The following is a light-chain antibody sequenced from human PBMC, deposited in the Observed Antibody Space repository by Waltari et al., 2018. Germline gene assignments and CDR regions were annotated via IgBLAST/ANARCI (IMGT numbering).Light chain of an antibody. CDR2: DVS. CDR3: SSYTSSNTLG. J-gene: IGLJ1*01. CDR1: SSDVGGYNS. Sequence: QSALTQPASVSGSPGQSITISCTGTSSDVGGYNSVSWYQQHPGNAPKLMIYDVSNRPSGVSNRFSGSKSANTASLTISGLQAEDEADYYCSSYTSSNTLGFGTGTKVTVL. V-gene: IGLV2-14*03.